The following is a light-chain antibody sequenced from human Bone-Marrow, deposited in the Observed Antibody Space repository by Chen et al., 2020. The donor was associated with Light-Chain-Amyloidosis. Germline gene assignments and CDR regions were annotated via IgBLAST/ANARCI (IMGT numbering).Light chain of an antibody. Sequence: EIVLTQSPGTLSLSPGERATLSCRASQSVSRYIAWYQQKPGQAPRLLIYDASNRATGIPARFSGSGSGTDFTLTISSLEPEDFAVYYCQQRSNWPPRDTFGQGTKLEIK. CDR1: QSVSRY. J-gene: IGKJ2*01. V-gene: IGKV3-11*01. CDR3: QQRSNWPPRDT. CDR2: DAS.